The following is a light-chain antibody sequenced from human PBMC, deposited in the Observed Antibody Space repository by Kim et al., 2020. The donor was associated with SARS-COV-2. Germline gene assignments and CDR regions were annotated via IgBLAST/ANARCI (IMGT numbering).Light chain of an antibody. J-gene: IGLJ2*01. Sequence: FTRNSPNSGASYDLHWNQQLPGTAPTLLIYVDINRPSGVPDIFSGSKSSTAASLAITGLLAEDEADYYCQSYDSSLSGVVFGGGTQLTVL. CDR3: QSYDSSLSGVV. V-gene: IGLV1-40*01. CDR1: SPNSGASYD. CDR2: VDI.